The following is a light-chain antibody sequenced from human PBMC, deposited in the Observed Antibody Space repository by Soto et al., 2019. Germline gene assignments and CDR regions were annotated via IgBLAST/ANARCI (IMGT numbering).Light chain of an antibody. CDR3: QQYEGWPRT. V-gene: IGKV3-15*01. CDR2: GVT. J-gene: IGKJ2*01. Sequence: EIVMTQSPDTLSVSPGDTATLSCRSSQNIHINLAWYQQKPGQAPTLLIYGVTARAPGVPARFSGSGYGTAFTLTIRSVQSGDFGVFYCQQYEGWPRTFGLGTKVAIQ. CDR1: QNIHIN.